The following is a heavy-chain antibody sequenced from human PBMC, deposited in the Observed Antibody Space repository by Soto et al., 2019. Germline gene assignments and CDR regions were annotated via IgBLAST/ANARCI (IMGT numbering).Heavy chain of an antibody. CDR2: ISRNSGSI. CDR1: GFTFDDSA. CDR3: AKDLTFTIFEDGMHV. V-gene: IGHV3-9*01. Sequence: EVQLVESGGGLVQPGRSLRLSCVASGFTFDDSAMHWVRQPPGKGLEWVSGISRNSGSIAYADSVKGRFTISRDNAKKSLYLQMNSLSPEDTALYYCAKDLTFTIFEDGMHVWGQGTTVTVSS. J-gene: IGHJ6*02. D-gene: IGHD3-3*01.